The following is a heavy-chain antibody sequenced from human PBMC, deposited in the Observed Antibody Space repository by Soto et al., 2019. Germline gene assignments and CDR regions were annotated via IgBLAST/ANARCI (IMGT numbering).Heavy chain of an antibody. CDR1: GGSFSSYY. V-gene: IGHV4-59*01. CDR3: ARGGGPLGIDH. D-gene: IGHD2-15*01. J-gene: IGHJ4*02. CDR2: IYNSGST. Sequence: QVQLQEAGPGLVKPSETLSLTCTVSGGSFSSYYWSWIRKPPGKGLEWIGYIYNSGSTNHNPSLNSRVTISVDPSKIQFSLKLSFVTAADTAVYYCARGGGPLGIDHWGQGTLVTVSS.